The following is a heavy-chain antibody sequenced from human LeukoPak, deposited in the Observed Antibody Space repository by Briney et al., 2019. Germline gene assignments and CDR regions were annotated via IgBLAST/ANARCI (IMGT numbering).Heavy chain of an antibody. J-gene: IGHJ2*01. Sequence: SETLSLTCTVSGGSIGSHYWSWMRQPPGKGLEWIGYMYYSGSTNYNPSLKSRVTISVDTSKNQFSLKVSSVTAADTAVYYCARMVGPRYFDLWGRGTLVTVSS. V-gene: IGHV4-59*08. CDR2: MYYSGST. CDR1: GGSIGSHY. CDR3: ARMVGPRYFDL. D-gene: IGHD1-26*01.